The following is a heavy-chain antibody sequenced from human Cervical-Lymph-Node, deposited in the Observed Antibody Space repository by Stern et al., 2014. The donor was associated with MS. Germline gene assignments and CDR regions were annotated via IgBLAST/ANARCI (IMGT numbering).Heavy chain of an antibody. D-gene: IGHD1-26*01. J-gene: IGHJ4*02. Sequence: QLVESGGGLVQPGRSLRLSCAASGFTFGDYGMHWVRPVPGKGLEWVSGITWDSNTIDYADSVRGRFTISRDNAKNSLYLQMNSLRTEDTALYYCAKVLEGTVGATRPFDYWGQGTLVTVSS. CDR1: GFTFGDYG. CDR3: AKVLEGTVGATRPFDY. CDR2: ITWDSNTI. V-gene: IGHV3-9*01.